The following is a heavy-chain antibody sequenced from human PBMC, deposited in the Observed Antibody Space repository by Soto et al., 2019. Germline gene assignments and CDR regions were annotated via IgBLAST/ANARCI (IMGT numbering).Heavy chain of an antibody. Sequence: QVQLVESGGGVVQPGRSLRLSCAASGFTFSSYAMHWVRQAPGKGLEWVAVISYDGSNKYYADSVKGRFTISRDNSKNTLYLQMNSLRAEDTAVYYCARDFSEDGYNYDRDYWGQGTLVTFSS. CDR3: ARDFSEDGYNYDRDY. V-gene: IGHV3-30-3*01. J-gene: IGHJ4*02. D-gene: IGHD5-12*01. CDR1: GFTFSSYA. CDR2: ISYDGSNK.